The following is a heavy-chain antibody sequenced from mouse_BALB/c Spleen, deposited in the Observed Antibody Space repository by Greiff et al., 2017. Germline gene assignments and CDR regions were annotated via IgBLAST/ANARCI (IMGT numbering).Heavy chain of an antibody. D-gene: IGHD4-1*01. CDR1: GYTFTSYV. Sequence: EVQLQQSGPELVKPGASVKMSCKASGYTFTSYVMHWVKQKPGQGLEWIGNIDPYYGGTSYNQKFKGKATLTVDKSSSTAYMQLKSLTSEDSAVYYCARSLGAYWGQGTLVTVSA. CDR2: IDPYYGGT. J-gene: IGHJ3*01. CDR3: ARSLGAY. V-gene: IGHV1-14*01.